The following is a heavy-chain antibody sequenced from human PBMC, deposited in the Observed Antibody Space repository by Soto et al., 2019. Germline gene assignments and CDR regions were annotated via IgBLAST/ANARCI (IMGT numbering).Heavy chain of an antibody. Sequence: GGSLRLSCAATGFTFSDYYMIWIRQAPGKGLEWVAYISSSGTGVYYPDSVKGRFTISRDNAKKSLYLQMTSLRAEDTAVYYCARAYSDAFVIWGQGTMVTVSS. CDR1: GFTFSDYY. D-gene: IGHD2-15*01. V-gene: IGHV3-11*01. CDR2: ISSSGTGV. J-gene: IGHJ3*02. CDR3: ARAYSDAFVI.